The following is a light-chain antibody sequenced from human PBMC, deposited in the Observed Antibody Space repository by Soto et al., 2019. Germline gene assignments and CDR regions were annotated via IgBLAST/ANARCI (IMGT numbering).Light chain of an antibody. V-gene: IGKV3-20*01. CDR2: GAS. J-gene: IGKJ1*01. CDR1: QRFSSTF. Sequence: PGDRATLSCRASQRFSSTFFAWYQQKPGQAPSLLIYGASSRATGIPARFSGSGSGADFTVTISRLETEAFAVYYCQQYASSVTFGQGTKVEIK. CDR3: QQYASSVT.